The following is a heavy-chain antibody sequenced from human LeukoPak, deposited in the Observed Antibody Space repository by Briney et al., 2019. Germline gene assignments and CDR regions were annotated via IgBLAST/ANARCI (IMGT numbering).Heavy chain of an antibody. CDR1: GGSISSSSHY. V-gene: IGHV4-39*01. J-gene: IGHJ4*02. CDR3: ARGYSGPRRYENDY. D-gene: IGHD5-12*01. CDR2: INYGETT. Sequence: PSETLSLTCTVSGGSISSSSHYWGWLRQPPGKGLEWIANINYGETTYYNPSLKCRVTLSVGRYQHQFSLKLYSVTATDTAVYYCARGYSGPRRYENDYWGQGTLVTVSS.